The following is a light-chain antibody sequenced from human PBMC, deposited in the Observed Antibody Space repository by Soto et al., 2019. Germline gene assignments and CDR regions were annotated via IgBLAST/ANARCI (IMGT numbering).Light chain of an antibody. CDR1: NIGSKS. J-gene: IGLJ2*01. Sequence: SYELTQPPSVSVAPGQTARITCGGNNIGSKSVHWYQQKPGQAPVLVVYDDSDRPSGIPGRFSGSNSGNTATLTISRVEAGDEADYYCQVWDSSSDHPVVFGGGTQLTVL. CDR3: QVWDSSSDHPVV. V-gene: IGLV3-21*02. CDR2: DDS.